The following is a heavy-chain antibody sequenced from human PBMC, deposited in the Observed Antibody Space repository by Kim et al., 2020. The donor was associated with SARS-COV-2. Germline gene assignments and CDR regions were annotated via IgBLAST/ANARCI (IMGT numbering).Heavy chain of an antibody. D-gene: IGHD3-22*01. CDR2: ISYDGSNK. CDR1: GFTFSSYG. CDR3: AKDRPQKIPYYYDSSSYYFDY. Sequence: GGSLRLSCAASGFTFSSYGMHWVRQAPGKGLEWVAVISYDGSNKYYADSVKGRFTISRDNSKNTLYLQMNSLRAEDTAVYYCAKDRPQKIPYYYDSSSYYFDYWGQGTLVTVSS. J-gene: IGHJ4*02. V-gene: IGHV3-30*18.